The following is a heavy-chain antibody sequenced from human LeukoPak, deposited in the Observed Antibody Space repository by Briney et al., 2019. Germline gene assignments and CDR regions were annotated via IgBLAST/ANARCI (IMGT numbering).Heavy chain of an antibody. V-gene: IGHV4-59*01. J-gene: IGHJ4*02. CDR3: ARHNHGVTTIDY. CDR1: GGSISSYY. CDR2: IYYSGST. Sequence: SETLSLTCTVSGGSISSYYWSWIRQPPGKGLEWIGYIYYSGSTNYNPSLKSRVTISVDTSKNQFSLKLSSVTAADTAVYYCARHNHGVTTIDYWGQGTLVTVSS. D-gene: IGHD4-17*01.